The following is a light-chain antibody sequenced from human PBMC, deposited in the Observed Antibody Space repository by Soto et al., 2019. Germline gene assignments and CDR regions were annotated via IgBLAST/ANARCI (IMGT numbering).Light chain of an antibody. CDR3: TSYTSSSTFGV. CDR1: SSDVGSYNR. J-gene: IGLJ2*01. CDR2: EVS. V-gene: IGLV2-18*02. Sequence: QSALTQPPSVSGSPGQSVTISCTGTSSDVGSYNRVSWYQQPPGTAPKLMIYEVSNRPSGVPDRFSGSKPGNTASLTISGLQAEDEADYYCTSYTSSSTFGVFGGGTKLTVL.